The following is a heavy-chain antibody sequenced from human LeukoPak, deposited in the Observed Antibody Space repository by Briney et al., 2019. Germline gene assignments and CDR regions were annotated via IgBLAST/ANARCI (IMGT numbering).Heavy chain of an antibody. D-gene: IGHD2-8*02. CDR1: GGSISSGGYS. V-gene: IGHV4-30-2*01. J-gene: IGHJ4*02. Sequence: PSQTLPLTCAVSGGSISSGGYSWSWIRQPPGKGLEWIGYIYHSGSTYYNPSLKSRVTISVDRSKNQFSLKLSSVTAADTAVYYCAREGVTGYIDYWGQGTLVTVSS. CDR2: IYHSGST. CDR3: AREGVTGYIDY.